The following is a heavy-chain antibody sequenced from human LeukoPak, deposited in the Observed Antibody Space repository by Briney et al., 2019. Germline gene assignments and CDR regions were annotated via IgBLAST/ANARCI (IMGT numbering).Heavy chain of an antibody. CDR1: GFTFNSYA. D-gene: IGHD6-6*01. Sequence: PGGSLRLSCAASGFTFNSYAMSWVRQAPGKGLEWVSTVNLRGDSTYYADSVKGRFTISRDNSKNTLYLQMNSLRAEDTALYYCAGDTSSSPMGFDYWGQGTLVTVSS. V-gene: IGHV3-23*01. CDR3: AGDTSSSPMGFDY. J-gene: IGHJ4*02. CDR2: VNLRGDST.